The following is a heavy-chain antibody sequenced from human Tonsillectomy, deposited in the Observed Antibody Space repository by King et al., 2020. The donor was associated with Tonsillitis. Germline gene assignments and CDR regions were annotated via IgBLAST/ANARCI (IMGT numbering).Heavy chain of an antibody. CDR3: ASXSSDXESYFXY. J-gene: IGHJ4*01. Sequence: VQLVESGGGVVQPGRSLRXSCAASGFTFSSYGMHXVRQAPGKGLEWVAVISSDGSNTYYADSVKGRFTISRDNSKNTLYLQMNSLRAEDTAVYYWASXSSDXESYFXYWGXGTLVTVSS. V-gene: IGHV3-33*05. CDR1: GFTFSSYG. D-gene: IGHD6-19*01. CDR2: ISSDGSNT.